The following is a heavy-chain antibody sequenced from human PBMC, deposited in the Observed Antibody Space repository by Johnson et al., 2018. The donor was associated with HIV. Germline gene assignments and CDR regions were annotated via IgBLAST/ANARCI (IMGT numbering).Heavy chain of an antibody. V-gene: IGHV3-66*01. Sequence: MLLVESGGGLVKPGGSLRLSCAASGFTVSSNYMSWVRQAPGKGLEWVSVIYSGGSTYYADSVKGRFTISRDNSKNTLYLQMNSLRAEDTAVYYCVTLVVAPPFDIWGQGTMVTVSS. J-gene: IGHJ3*02. D-gene: IGHD2-15*01. CDR3: VTLVVAPPFDI. CDR2: IYSGGST. CDR1: GFTVSSNY.